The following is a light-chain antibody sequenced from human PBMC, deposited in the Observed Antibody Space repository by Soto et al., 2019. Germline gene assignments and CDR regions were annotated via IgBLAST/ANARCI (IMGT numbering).Light chain of an antibody. Sequence: IMFTQSPCTLSLSPFERRTLSCRASHIGSGTQLAWYQQKPGQAPRLLIYGASSSASGIADRFSGRGAGKDFTLTSSRLEPEDSAVYYCQQYGSSWTFGQGTKVDI. CDR1: HIGSGTQ. CDR2: GAS. V-gene: IGKV3-20*01. J-gene: IGKJ1*01. CDR3: QQYGSSWT.